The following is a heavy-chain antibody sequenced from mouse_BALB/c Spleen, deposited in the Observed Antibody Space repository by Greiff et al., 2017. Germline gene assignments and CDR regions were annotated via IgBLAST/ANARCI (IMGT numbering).Heavy chain of an antibody. V-gene: IGHV14-3*02. J-gene: IGHJ3*01. CDR1: GFNIKDTY. CDR3: ARYGYYVWFAY. Sequence: EVKLQQSGAELVKPGASVKLSCTASGFNIKDTYMHWVKQRPEQGLEWIGRIDPANGNTKYDPKFQGKATITADTSSNTAYLQLSSLTSEDTAVYYCARYGYYVWFAYWGQGTLVTVSA. D-gene: IGHD2-3*01. CDR2: IDPANGNT.